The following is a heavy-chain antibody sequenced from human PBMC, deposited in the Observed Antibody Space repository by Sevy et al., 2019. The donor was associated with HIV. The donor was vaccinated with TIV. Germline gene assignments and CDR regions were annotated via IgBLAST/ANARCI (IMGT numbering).Heavy chain of an antibody. J-gene: IGHJ6*02. CDR2: ISYDGSNK. CDR3: ARETHRSDYYYGMDV. D-gene: IGHD2-15*01. Sequence: GGCLRLSCAASGFTFSSYAMHWVRQAPGKGLEWVAVISYDGSNKYYADSVKGRFTISRDNSKNTLYLQMNSLSAEDSAVYYCARETHRSDYYYGMDVWGQGTLVTVSS. V-gene: IGHV3-30-3*01. CDR1: GFTFSSYA.